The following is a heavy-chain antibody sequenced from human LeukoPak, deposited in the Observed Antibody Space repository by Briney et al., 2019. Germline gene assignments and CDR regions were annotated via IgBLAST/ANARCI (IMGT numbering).Heavy chain of an antibody. D-gene: IGHD4-17*01. Sequence: GGSLRLSCTASGFTFRTYAMIWVREAPGKGLGGVSSIRAGGDTTVYADAVRGRFTLSRDNSNNALYLQMNELRADDTAVYYCARDPNGDYIGAFDFWGQGTMVTVSS. V-gene: IGHV3-23*01. CDR3: ARDPNGDYIGAFDF. CDR1: GFTFRTYA. CDR2: IRAGGDTT. J-gene: IGHJ3*01.